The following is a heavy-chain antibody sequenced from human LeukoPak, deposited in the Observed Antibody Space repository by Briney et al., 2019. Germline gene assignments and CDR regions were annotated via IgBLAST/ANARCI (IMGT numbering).Heavy chain of an antibody. CDR1: GYTFTSYD. V-gene: IGHV1-8*01. D-gene: IGHD3-10*01. CDR2: MNPNSGNT. CDR3: ARKFLGSRGYYFDY. Sequence: ASVKVSCKASGYTFTSYDINWVRQATGQGLEWMGWMNPNSGNTGYAQKFQGRVTMTRNTSIRTAYMELSSLRSEDTAIYYCARKFLGSRGYYFDYWGQGTLVIVSS. J-gene: IGHJ4*02.